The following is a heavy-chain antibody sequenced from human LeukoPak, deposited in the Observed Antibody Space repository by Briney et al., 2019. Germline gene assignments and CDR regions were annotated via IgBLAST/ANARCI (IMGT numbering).Heavy chain of an antibody. J-gene: IGHJ4*02. V-gene: IGHV4-39*01. Sequence: SETLSLTCTVSGGSISNSAYYWGWIRQPPGKGLEWIGSIFYSGNTFYNPSLKSRVTISVDTSKNQFSLKLSSVTAADTAVYYCARYTYYDILTGYSHFDYWGQGTLVSVSS. CDR3: ARYTYYDILTGYSHFDY. CDR2: IFYSGNT. CDR1: GGSISNSAYY. D-gene: IGHD3-9*01.